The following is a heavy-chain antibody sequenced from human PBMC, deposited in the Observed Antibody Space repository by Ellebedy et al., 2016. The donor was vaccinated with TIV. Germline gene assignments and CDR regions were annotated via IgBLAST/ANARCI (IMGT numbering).Heavy chain of an antibody. CDR1: GGSISSSNW. CDR3: ARGQRELSITMVRGPVRY. D-gene: IGHD3-10*01. Sequence: SETLSLXCAVSGGSISSSNWWSWVRQPPGKGLEWIGEIYHSGSTNYNPSLKSRVTISVDTSKNQFSLKLSSVTAADTAVYYCARGQRELSITMVRGPVRYWGQGTLVTVSS. CDR2: IYHSGST. V-gene: IGHV4-4*02. J-gene: IGHJ4*02.